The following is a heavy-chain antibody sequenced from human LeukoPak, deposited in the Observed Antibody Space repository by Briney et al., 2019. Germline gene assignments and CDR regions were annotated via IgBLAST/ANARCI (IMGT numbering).Heavy chain of an antibody. V-gene: IGHV3-23*01. Sequence: PGGSLRLSCAASGFTFSSYGMSWVRQAPGKGLEWVSAISGSGGSTYYADSVKGRFTISRDNSKNTLYLQMNSLRAEDTAVYYCAKPKRDSSSSRALGYWGQGTLVTVSS. J-gene: IGHJ4*02. D-gene: IGHD6-6*01. CDR1: GFTFSSYG. CDR3: AKPKRDSSSSRALGY. CDR2: ISGSGGST.